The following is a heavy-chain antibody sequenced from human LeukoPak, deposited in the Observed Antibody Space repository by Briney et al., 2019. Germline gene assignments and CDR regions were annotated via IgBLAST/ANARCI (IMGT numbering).Heavy chain of an antibody. V-gene: IGHV4-59*08. CDR2: IYYSGST. CDR1: GGSISNYY. CDR3: ARHENTDTTMATFDR. Sequence: SETLSLTCTVSGGSISNYYWSWIRQPPGKGLEWIGYIYYSGSTNYNPSLKSRVTLSIDTSKTQFSLKLSSVTAADTAVYYCARHENTDTTMATFDRWGQGTLVTVSS. D-gene: IGHD5-18*01. J-gene: IGHJ4*02.